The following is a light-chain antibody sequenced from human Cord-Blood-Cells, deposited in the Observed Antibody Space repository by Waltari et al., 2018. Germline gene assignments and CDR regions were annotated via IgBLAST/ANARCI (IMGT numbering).Light chain of an antibody. CDR2: DAS. J-gene: IGKJ4*01. Sequence: EIVLTQSPATLSFSQGERPTLSCRASQSVSSYLAWYQQKPGQAPRLLIYDASNRATGIPARFSGSGSGTDFTLTISSLEPEDFAVYYCQQRSNWPLTFGGGTKVEIK. V-gene: IGKV3-11*01. CDR1: QSVSSY. CDR3: QQRSNWPLT.